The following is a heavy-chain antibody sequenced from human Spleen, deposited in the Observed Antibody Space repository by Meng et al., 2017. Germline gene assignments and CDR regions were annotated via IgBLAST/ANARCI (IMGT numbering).Heavy chain of an antibody. D-gene: IGHD4-11*01. CDR2: INHSGST. Sequence: QQWGAGMLKPSETLSLTCVVYGGSFSDYYWSWIRQPPGKGLEWIGEINHSGSTNYNPSLESRATISVDTSQNNLSLKLRSVTAADSAVYYCARGPTTMAHDFDYWGQGTLVTVSS. CDR1: GGSFSDYY. V-gene: IGHV4-34*01. J-gene: IGHJ4*02. CDR3: ARGPTTMAHDFDY.